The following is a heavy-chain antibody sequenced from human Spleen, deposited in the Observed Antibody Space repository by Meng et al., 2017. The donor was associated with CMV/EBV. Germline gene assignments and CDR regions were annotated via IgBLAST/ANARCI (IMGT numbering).Heavy chain of an antibody. CDR2: IWGDGSEK. J-gene: IGHJ5*02. CDR3: AKGGSGSYDWFDP. D-gene: IGHD1-26*01. CDR1: GFTFRNFG. V-gene: IGHV3-33*03. Sequence: GGSLRLSCAASGFTFRNFGMHWVRQAPGKGPEWVAVIWGDGSEKYYSDSVKGRFTISRDNPKNTLYLQMNSLRPEDTAVYFCAKGGSGSYDWFDPWGQGTLVTVSS.